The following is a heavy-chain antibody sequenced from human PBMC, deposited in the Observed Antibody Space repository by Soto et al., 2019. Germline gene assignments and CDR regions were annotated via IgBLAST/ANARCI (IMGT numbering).Heavy chain of an antibody. D-gene: IGHD2-2*02. CDR1: GFTFDDYA. J-gene: IGHJ6*02. V-gene: IGHV3-43D*04. Sequence: LRLSCAASGFTFDDYAMHWVRQAPGKGLEWVSLISWDGGSTYYADSLKGRFTISRDNSKNSLYLQMNSLRAEDTALYYCAKDMTPPGAASCYTCYYYYGMDVWGQGTTVTVSS. CDR2: ISWDGGST. CDR3: AKDMTPPGAASCYTCYYYYGMDV.